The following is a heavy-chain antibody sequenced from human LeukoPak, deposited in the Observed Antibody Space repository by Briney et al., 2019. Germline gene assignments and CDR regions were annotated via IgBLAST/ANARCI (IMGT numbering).Heavy chain of an antibody. V-gene: IGHV3-23*01. D-gene: IGHD3-22*01. CDR1: GFTFSSYA. CDR2: ISGSGGST. J-gene: IGHJ4*02. CDR3: AKDAPMYYYASSGYADEGDY. Sequence: GGSLRLSCAASGFTFSSYAMSCVRQAPGKGLELVSAISGSGGSTDYADSVKGRFTISRDNSKNTLYLQMNSLRAEDTAVYYCAKDAPMYYYASSGYADEGDYWGQGTLVTVSS.